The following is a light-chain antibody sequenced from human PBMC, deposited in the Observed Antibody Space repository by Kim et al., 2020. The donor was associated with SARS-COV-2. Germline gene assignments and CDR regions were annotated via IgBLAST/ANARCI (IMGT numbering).Light chain of an antibody. J-gene: IGLJ1*01. V-gene: IGLV2-14*03. Sequence: PGQSITIACTGTSSDVGGFNYVSWYQHHPGKAPKLMIYDVNKRPSGVADRFSGSKSGNTASLTISGLQPEDEADYYCTSYTRSSTPFGTGTKVTVL. CDR3: TSYTRSSTP. CDR1: SSDVGGFNY. CDR2: DVN.